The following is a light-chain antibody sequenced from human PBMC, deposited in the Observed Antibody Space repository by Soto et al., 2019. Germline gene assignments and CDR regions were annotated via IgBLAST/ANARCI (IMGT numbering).Light chain of an antibody. J-gene: IGKJ5*01. CDR3: QQLHGYPIT. CDR2: ASS. V-gene: IGKV3-15*01. Sequence: EIVMTQSPATLSVSPGERATLSCRASQSIGSNLAWYQQKPGQAPRLVIYASSIRASDFPARFSGSGSGTEFTLTISGLQSDDFAVYFCQQLHGYPITFGQGTRLEIK. CDR1: QSIGSN.